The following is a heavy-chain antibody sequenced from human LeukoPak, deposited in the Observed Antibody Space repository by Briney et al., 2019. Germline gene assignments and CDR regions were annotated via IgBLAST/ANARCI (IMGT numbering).Heavy chain of an antibody. Sequence: SETLSLTCTVSGGSISSNYWSWIRQPPGKGLEWIGYIYYSGSTNYNPSLKSRVTISVDTSKNQFSLKLSSVTAADTAVYYCAIGSGSYFFDYWGQGTLVTVSS. CDR2: IYYSGST. D-gene: IGHD3-10*01. J-gene: IGHJ4*02. CDR1: GGSISSNY. CDR3: AIGSGSYFFDY. V-gene: IGHV4-59*01.